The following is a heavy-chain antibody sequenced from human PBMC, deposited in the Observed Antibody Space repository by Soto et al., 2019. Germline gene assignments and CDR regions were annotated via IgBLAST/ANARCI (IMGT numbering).Heavy chain of an antibody. V-gene: IGHV1-69*13. D-gene: IGHD4-17*01. CDR3: ASMTTVTTGGFLAYNWFDP. CDR1: GGTFSSYA. J-gene: IGHJ5*02. Sequence: GASVKVSCKASGGTFSSYAISWVRQAPGQGLEWMGGIIPIFGTANYAQKFQGRVTITADESTSTAYMELSSLRSEDTAVYYCASMTTVTTGGFLAYNWFDPWGQGTLVTVSS. CDR2: IIPIFGTA.